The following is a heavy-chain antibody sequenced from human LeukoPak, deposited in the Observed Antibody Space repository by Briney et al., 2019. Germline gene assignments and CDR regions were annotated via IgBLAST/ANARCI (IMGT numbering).Heavy chain of an antibody. J-gene: IGHJ5*02. CDR1: GYSISSGYY. CDR2: IYHSGST. V-gene: IGHV4-38-2*02. Sequence: SETLSLTCTVSGYSISSGYYWGWIRQPPGKGLEWIGSIYHSGSTYYNPSLKSRVTISVDTSKNQFSLKLSSVTAADTAVYYCARTGSSWYFWFDPWGQGTLVTVSS. D-gene: IGHD6-13*01. CDR3: ARTGSSWYFWFDP.